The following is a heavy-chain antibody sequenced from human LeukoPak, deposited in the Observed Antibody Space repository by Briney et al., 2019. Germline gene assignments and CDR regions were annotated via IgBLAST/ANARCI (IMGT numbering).Heavy chain of an antibody. V-gene: IGHV3-11*01. D-gene: IGHD3-22*01. CDR2: ISTSGNYI. J-gene: IGHJ4*02. Sequence: GGSLRLSCVASAFTFNNYWMHWVRQAPGKGLEWVSYISTSGNYIYYADSVKGRFTISRDNAKNSLYLQMNSLRAEDTAVYYCARARLDITMIVVVTHFDYWGQGTLVTVSS. CDR1: AFTFNNYW. CDR3: ARARLDITMIVVVTHFDY.